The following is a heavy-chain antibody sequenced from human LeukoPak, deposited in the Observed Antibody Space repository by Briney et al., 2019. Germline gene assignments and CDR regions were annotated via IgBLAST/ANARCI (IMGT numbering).Heavy chain of an antibody. CDR3: AKVDYWSPENYLDS. CDR1: GFTFSSYA. Sequence: TGGSLRLSCAASGFTFSSYAMTWVRQAPGKGLESVSVITDGADTYYADSVKGRFTISRDNSQNTVHLQMDNLRADDTAVYYCAKVDYWSPENYLDSWGQGTLVTVSS. CDR2: ITDGADT. D-gene: IGHD1-1*01. J-gene: IGHJ4*02. V-gene: IGHV3-23*01.